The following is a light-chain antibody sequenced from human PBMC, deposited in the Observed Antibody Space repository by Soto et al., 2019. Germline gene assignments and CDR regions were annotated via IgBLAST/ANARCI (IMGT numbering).Light chain of an antibody. J-gene: IGLJ1*01. CDR3: SSDAGNYNYV. V-gene: IGLV2-14*01. CDR1: SSDVGAYNY. CDR2: EVS. Sequence: QSVLTQPASVSGSPGQSIAISCTGTSSDVGAYNYVSWYQQHPGKAPKLMIYEVSNRPSGVSDRFSGSKSGNTASLTISGLQAEDEAHYYCSSDAGNYNYVFGTGTKLTVL.